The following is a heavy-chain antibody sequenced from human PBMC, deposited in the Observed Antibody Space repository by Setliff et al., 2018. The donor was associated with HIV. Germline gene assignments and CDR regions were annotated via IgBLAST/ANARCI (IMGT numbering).Heavy chain of an antibody. CDR3: ARWVDDNSEGSYYHYMDV. CDR2: MNPNSGNT. D-gene: IGHD6-25*01. CDR1: GYTFTSYD. Sequence: ASVKVSCKASGYTFTSYDINWVRQATGQGLEWMGWMNPNSGNTGYAQKFQGRVTMTTDTSTSTVYMELTSLTSDDTAVYYCARWVDDNSEGSYYHYMDVWGNGASVTVSS. V-gene: IGHV1-8*02. J-gene: IGHJ6*03.